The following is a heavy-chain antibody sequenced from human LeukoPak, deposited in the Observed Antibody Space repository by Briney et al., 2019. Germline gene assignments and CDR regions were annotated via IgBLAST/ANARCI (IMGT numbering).Heavy chain of an antibody. CDR2: IWNSGST. Sequence: TSQTLSLTCSVSGDSISSRTYYWTWIRQHPEKGLEWIGYIWNSGSTNYNPALKSRVTISVDTSKNKFSLKLTSVTAADTAIYYCARDVSSMFPNWFDPWGQGILVIVSS. V-gene: IGHV4-31*03. CDR1: GDSISSRTYY. J-gene: IGHJ5*02. D-gene: IGHD6-6*01. CDR3: ARDVSSMFPNWFDP.